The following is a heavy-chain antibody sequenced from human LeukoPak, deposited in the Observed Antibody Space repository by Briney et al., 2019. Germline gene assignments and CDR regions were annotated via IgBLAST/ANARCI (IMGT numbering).Heavy chain of an antibody. Sequence: GGSLRLSCAASGFTFSSYSMNWVRQAPGKGLEWVSSISSSSSYIYYADSVKGRFTISRDNSKNTLYLQMNSLRAEDTAVYYCARDRGYCSSTSCYRWFDPWGQGTLVTVSS. CDR1: GFTFSSYS. CDR3: ARDRGYCSSTSCYRWFDP. V-gene: IGHV3-21*04. CDR2: ISSSSSYI. J-gene: IGHJ5*02. D-gene: IGHD2-2*02.